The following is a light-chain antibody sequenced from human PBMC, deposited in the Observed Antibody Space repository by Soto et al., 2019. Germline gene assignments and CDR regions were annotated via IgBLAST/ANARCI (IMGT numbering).Light chain of an antibody. J-gene: IGKJ5*01. Sequence: EIVLTQSPATLSLSPGERATLSCRASRSVSRYLAWYQQKPGQAPRLLIYGASTRATGIPASFSGSGSGTEFTLTISSLQSEDFAVYYCQQRNIWPPVTFGQGTRLEIK. CDR3: QQRNIWPPVT. CDR2: GAS. V-gene: IGKV3-15*01. CDR1: RSVSRY.